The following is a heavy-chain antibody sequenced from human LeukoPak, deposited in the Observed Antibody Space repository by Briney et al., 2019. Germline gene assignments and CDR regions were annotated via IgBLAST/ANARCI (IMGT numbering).Heavy chain of an antibody. CDR2: ISSSGSTI. CDR1: GFTFSSYE. J-gene: IGHJ4*02. CDR3: ARDPIPDYYDSSGYYPFDY. D-gene: IGHD3-22*01. V-gene: IGHV3-48*03. Sequence: GGSLRLSCAASGFTFSSYEMNWVRQAPGKGLEWVSYISSSGSTIYYADSVKGRFTISRDNAKNSLYLQMNSLRAEDTAVYYCARDPIPDYYDSSGYYPFDYWGQGTLVTVSS.